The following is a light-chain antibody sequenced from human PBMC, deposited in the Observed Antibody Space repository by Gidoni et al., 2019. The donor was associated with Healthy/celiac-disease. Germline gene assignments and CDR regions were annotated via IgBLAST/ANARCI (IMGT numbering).Light chain of an antibody. J-gene: IGKJ4*01. Sequence: EIVLTQSPGTLSLSPGERATLSCRASQSVSSSYLAWYQQKPGQAPRLLIYGASSRATGIPDRFSGSGSGTDFTLTISRLEPEDFAVYYCQQYGVTFXCXTKVEIK. CDR2: GAS. CDR3: QQYGVT. V-gene: IGKV3-20*01. CDR1: QSVSSSY.